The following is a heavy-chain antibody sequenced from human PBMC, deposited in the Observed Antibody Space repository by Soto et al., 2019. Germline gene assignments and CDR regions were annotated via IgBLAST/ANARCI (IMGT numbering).Heavy chain of an antibody. Sequence: GGSLRLSCAASGFSFSTHYMNWVRQSPGKGLEWVSYINSSSTAIYYADSVKGRFTISRDNAKNSLYLQMNSLRDEDTAVYYCARGTYDYVWGSYRYTYVGYWGQGTLVTVSS. V-gene: IGHV3-48*02. CDR3: ARGTYDYVWGSYRYTYVGY. D-gene: IGHD3-16*02. CDR2: INSSSTAI. CDR1: GFSFSTHY. J-gene: IGHJ4*02.